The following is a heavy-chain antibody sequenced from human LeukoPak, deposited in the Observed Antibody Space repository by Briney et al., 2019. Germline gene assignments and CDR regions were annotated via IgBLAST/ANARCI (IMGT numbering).Heavy chain of an antibody. D-gene: IGHD3-10*01. CDR1: GYTFTSYG. CDR2: ISAYNGNT. V-gene: IGHV1-18*04. CDR3: ARVALGITMVRGVIPYFDY. J-gene: IGHJ4*02. Sequence: AAVKVSCKASGYTFTSYGISWVRQAPGQGREWMGWISAYNGNTNYAQKLQGRVTMTTDTSPSTAYMELRSLRSDDTAVYYCARVALGITMVRGVIPYFDYWGQGTLVTVSS.